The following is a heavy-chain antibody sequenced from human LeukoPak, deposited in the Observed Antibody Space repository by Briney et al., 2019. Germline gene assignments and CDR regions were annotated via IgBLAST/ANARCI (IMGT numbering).Heavy chain of an antibody. V-gene: IGHV4-4*02. D-gene: IGHD2-2*01. Sequence: SETLSPTCAFSDGTFSGGSTSRIDWWSWVRQPPGKGLEWIAEIHRSGTAHYNPSLKGRVTISVDRSKKEISLMLSSVTAADTGVYYCVAMPPFRFDPWGQGTLVIVSS. CDR3: VAMPPFRFDP. J-gene: IGHJ5*02. CDR2: IHRSGTA. CDR1: GGSTSRIDW.